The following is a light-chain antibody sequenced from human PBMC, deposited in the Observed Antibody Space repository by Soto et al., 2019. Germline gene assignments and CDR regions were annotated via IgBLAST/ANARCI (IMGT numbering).Light chain of an antibody. J-gene: IGKJ4*01. CDR3: QQYGDSLLN. Sequence: EIVLTQSPGTLSLSPGDEATLSCKASQAVTSKFLAWYQQKPGQPPRLLILGASTRATGIAERFSGSGSGTDFTLTISRLEPEDCAVYYCQQYGDSLLNFGGGTKVEIK. V-gene: IGKV3-20*01. CDR1: QAVTSKF. CDR2: GAS.